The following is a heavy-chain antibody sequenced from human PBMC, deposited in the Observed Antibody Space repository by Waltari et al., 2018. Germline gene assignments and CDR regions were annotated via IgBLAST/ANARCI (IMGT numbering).Heavy chain of an antibody. J-gene: IGHJ5*02. Sequence: QVQLQQWGAGLLKPSETLSLTCAVYGGSFSGYYWSWIRQPTGKGLAWIGEINHSGSTNYNPSLKSRVTISVDTSKNQFSLKLSSVTAADTAVYYCARRPTVITMVRGVITKYNWFDPWGQGTLVTVSS. CDR2: INHSGST. CDR3: ARRPTVITMVRGVITKYNWFDP. V-gene: IGHV4-34*01. D-gene: IGHD3-10*01. CDR1: GGSFSGYY.